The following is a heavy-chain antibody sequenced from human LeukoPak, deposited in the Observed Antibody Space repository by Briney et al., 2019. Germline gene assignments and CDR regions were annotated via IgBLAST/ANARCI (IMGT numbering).Heavy chain of an antibody. J-gene: IGHJ4*02. CDR3: ARARSLWSDDSSGYYLDY. D-gene: IGHD3-22*01. CDR1: GFTFSTYS. Sequence: GGSLRLSCAASGFTFSTYSMNWVRRAPGKGLEWVSSISSSSSYIYYADSVKGRFTISRDNAKNSLYLQMNSLRAEDTAVYYCARARSLWSDDSSGYYLDYWGQGTLVTVSS. CDR2: ISSSSSYI. V-gene: IGHV3-21*01.